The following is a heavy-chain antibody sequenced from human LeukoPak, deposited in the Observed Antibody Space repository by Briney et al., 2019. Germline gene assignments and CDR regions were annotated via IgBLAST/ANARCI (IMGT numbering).Heavy chain of an antibody. J-gene: IGHJ4*02. Sequence: GGSLRLSCAASGFTFRNYWMHWVRQAPGKGLVWVSRISIDGSSTIYADSVKGRFTISRDNARNTLYLQMNSLRAEDTAVYNCARGGEYFESNDYIKTFDYWGQGTLVTVSS. CDR3: ARGGEYFESNDYIKTFDY. D-gene: IGHD3-16*01. CDR2: ISIDGSST. V-gene: IGHV3-74*01. CDR1: GFTFRNYW.